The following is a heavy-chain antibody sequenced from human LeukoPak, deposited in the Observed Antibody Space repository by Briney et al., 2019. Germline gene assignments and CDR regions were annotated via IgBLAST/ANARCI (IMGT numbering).Heavy chain of an antibody. D-gene: IGHD1-14*01. Sequence: ASVKVSCKASGGAFSSYAISWVRQAPGQGLEWMGGIIPIFGTANYAQKFQGRVTMTRDTSTDTVYMELSSLRSEDTAVYYCARGPGWRSLYYFDYWGQGTLVTVSS. J-gene: IGHJ4*02. CDR2: IIPIFGTA. CDR3: ARGPGWRSLYYFDY. CDR1: GGAFSSYA. V-gene: IGHV1-69*05.